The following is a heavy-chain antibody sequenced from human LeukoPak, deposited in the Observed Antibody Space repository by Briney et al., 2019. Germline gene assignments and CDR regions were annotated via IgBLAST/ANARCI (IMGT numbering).Heavy chain of an antibody. D-gene: IGHD6-13*01. Sequence: GGSLRLSCAVSGFTFSTYIMNWVRQAPGKGLEWVSSITTSSTYIYYADSVKGRFTISRDNAKNLLFLQMNSLRAEDTAVYYCARSPSGYWDSDYWGQGTLVTVSS. CDR2: ITTSSTYI. CDR1: GFTFSTYI. J-gene: IGHJ4*02. CDR3: ARSPSGYWDSDY. V-gene: IGHV3-21*01.